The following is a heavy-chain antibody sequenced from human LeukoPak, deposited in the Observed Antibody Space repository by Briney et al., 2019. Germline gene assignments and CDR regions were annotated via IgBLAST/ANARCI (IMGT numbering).Heavy chain of an antibody. V-gene: IGHV4-59*01. Sequence: SETLSLTCTVSGGSISSYYWSWIRQPPGKGLEWIGYIYYSGSTNCNPSLKSRVTISVDTSKNQFSLKLSSVTAADTAVYYCARTYYYGSGSYSLFDYWGQGTLVTVSS. CDR3: ARTYYYGSGSYSLFDY. CDR1: GGSISSYY. J-gene: IGHJ4*02. D-gene: IGHD3-10*01. CDR2: IYYSGST.